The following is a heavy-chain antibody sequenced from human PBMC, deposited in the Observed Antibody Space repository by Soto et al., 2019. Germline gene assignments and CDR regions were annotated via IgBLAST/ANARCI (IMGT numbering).Heavy chain of an antibody. Sequence: VQLVESGGGLVQPGGSLRLSCSVSGFIFSNYAMHWVRQAPGKGLEFVSAISTDGGDTYYADSVKGRFTISRDNSQDTFYLQMSSPTVGETAVDLCANCHPPIAGGGSALYYWGQGMLVNGSS. V-gene: IGHV3-64D*08. D-gene: IGHD6-13*01. CDR2: ISTDGGDT. J-gene: IGHJ4*02. CDR3: ANCHPPIAGGGSALYY. CDR1: GFIFSNYA.